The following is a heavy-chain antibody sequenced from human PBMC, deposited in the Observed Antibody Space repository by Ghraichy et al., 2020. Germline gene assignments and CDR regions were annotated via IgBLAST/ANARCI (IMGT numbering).Heavy chain of an antibody. D-gene: IGHD3-3*01. J-gene: IGHJ5*02. V-gene: IGHV4-38-2*01. CDR3: TRRPFTTYGLGWFDP. Sequence: GSLRLSCAVSGYSISRGYYWGWIRQPPGKGLEWIGTIYHSGSTYYNPSLKSRVTISVDTSNNQFSLKLTSVTAADTAIYYCTRRPFTTYGLGWFDPWGQGTLVTVSS. CDR2: IYHSGST. CDR1: GYSISRGYY.